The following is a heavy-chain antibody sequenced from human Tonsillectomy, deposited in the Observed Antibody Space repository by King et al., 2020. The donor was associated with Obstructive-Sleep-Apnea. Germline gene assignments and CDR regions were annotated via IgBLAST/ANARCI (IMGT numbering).Heavy chain of an antibody. D-gene: IGHD2-2*01. J-gene: IGHJ6*02. V-gene: IGHV3-23*04. CDR1: GFTFSRYA. Sequence: VQLVESGGGLVQPGGSLRLSCVVSGFTFSRYAMTWVRQAPGKGLEWVSVISGSGGTTFDPNSRKGRFTISRDNSKKMVYLQMNSLRAGDTAIYYCAKALSCTSTSCIKYGMDVGGQGTTVTVSS. CDR3: AKALSCTSTSCIKYGMDV. CDR2: ISGSGGTT.